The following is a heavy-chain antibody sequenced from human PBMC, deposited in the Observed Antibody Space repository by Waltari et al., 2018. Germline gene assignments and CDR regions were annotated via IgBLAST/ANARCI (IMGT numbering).Heavy chain of an antibody. D-gene: IGHD3-22*01. Sequence: QVQLQESGPGLVKPSQTLSLTCTVSGGSISSGSYYWSCIRQPAGKGLEWIGRIYTSGSTNYNPSLKSRVTISVDTSKNQFSLKLSSVTAADTAVYYCARDRSYYDSSGYYSLYYFDYWGQGTLVTVSS. CDR1: GGSISSGSYY. CDR2: IYTSGST. V-gene: IGHV4-61*02. CDR3: ARDRSYYDSSGYYSLYYFDY. J-gene: IGHJ4*02.